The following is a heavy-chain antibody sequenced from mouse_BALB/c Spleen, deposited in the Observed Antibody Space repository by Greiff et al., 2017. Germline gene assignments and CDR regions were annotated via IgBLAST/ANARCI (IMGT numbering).Heavy chain of an antibody. CDR3: ARDGRTYYGNYYAMDY. J-gene: IGHJ4*01. V-gene: IGHV2-6-7*01. Sequence: VQLQESGPGLVAPSQSLSITCTVSGFSLTGYGVNWVRQPPGKGLEWLGMILGDGSTDYNSALKSRLSISKDNSKSQVFLKMNSLQTDDTARYYCARDGRTYYGNYYAMDYWGQGTSVTVSS. CDR2: ILGDGST. D-gene: IGHD2-10*01. CDR1: GFSLTGYG.